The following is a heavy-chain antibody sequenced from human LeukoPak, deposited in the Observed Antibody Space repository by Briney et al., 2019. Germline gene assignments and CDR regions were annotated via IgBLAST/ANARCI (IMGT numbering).Heavy chain of an antibody. CDR2: ISSSSSYI. CDR1: GFTFSSYS. V-gene: IGHV3-21*06. CDR3: ARDPYSGNYGAYYYYYMDV. J-gene: IGHJ6*03. Sequence: GGSLRLSCAASGFTFSSYSMKWVRQAPGKGLEWVSSISSSSSYIYYADSVKGRFTISRDNAKNSLYLQMDSLRVEDTAEYYCARDPYSGNYGAYYYYYMDVWGKGTTVTVSS. D-gene: IGHD1-26*01.